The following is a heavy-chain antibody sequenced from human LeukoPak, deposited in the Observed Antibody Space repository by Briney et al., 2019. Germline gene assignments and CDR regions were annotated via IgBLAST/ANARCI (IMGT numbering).Heavy chain of an antibody. V-gene: IGHV3-23*01. CDR3: ARPHSSITMVRGVLGN. CDR2: ISGSGGST. D-gene: IGHD3-10*01. J-gene: IGHJ4*02. Sequence: GGSLRLSCAASGFTFSSYAMSWVRQAPGKGLEWVSAISGSGGSTYYADSVKGRFTISRDTSKDTLYLQMNSLRLEDTAIYYCARPHSSITMVRGVLGNWGQGTLVTVSS. CDR1: GFTFSSYA.